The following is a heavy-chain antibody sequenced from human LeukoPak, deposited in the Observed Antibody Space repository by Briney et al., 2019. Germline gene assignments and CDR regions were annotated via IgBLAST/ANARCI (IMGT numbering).Heavy chain of an antibody. J-gene: IGHJ3*02. CDR2: ISGSGGRT. CDR3: AKGSNYYDSSGYYNNDAFDI. D-gene: IGHD3-22*01. CDR1: GFTFSSYA. Sequence: SGGSLRLSCAASGFTFSSYAMSWVRQAPGKGLEWVSAISGSGGRTYYADSVKGRFTISRDNSKNTLYLQMNSLRAEDTAVYYCAKGSNYYDSSGYYNNDAFDIWGQGTMVTVSS. V-gene: IGHV3-23*01.